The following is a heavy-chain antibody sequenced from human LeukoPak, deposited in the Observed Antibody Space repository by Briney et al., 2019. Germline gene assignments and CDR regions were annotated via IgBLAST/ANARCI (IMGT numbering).Heavy chain of an antibody. CDR1: GYTFTSYY. D-gene: IGHD5-12*01. CDR3: AKGALRGYGGYDRVGFALN. CDR2: INPSGGST. J-gene: IGHJ4*02. V-gene: IGHV1-46*01. Sequence: ASVKVSCKASGYTFTSYYMHWVRQAPGQGLEWMGIINPSGGSTSYAQKFQGRVTMTRDTSTSTVYMELSSLRSEDTAVYYCAKGALRGYGGYDRVGFALNWGQGTLVTVSS.